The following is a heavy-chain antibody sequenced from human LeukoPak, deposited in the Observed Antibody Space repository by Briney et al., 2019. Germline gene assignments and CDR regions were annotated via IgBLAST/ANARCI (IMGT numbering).Heavy chain of an antibody. Sequence: PGGSLRLSCAASGFTFSSYGMHWVRQAPGKGLEWVAVISYDGSNKYYADSVKGRFTISRDNSKNTLYLQMNSLRAEDTAACYCAKDRARSAAWVLRYFDWLFDYWGQGTLVTVSS. J-gene: IGHJ4*02. CDR3: AKDRARSAAWVLRYFDWLFDY. CDR1: GFTFSSYG. D-gene: IGHD3-9*01. CDR2: ISYDGSNK. V-gene: IGHV3-30*18.